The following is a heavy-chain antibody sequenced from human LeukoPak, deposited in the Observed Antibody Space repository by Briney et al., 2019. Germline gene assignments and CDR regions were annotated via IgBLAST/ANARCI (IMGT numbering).Heavy chain of an antibody. J-gene: IGHJ4*02. Sequence: PGGSLRLSCAASGFTFSSYWMSWVRQAPGKGPEWAANIKQDGSEKYYVDSVKGRFTISRDNAKNSLYLQMNSLRAEDTAVYYCARDPYSSSWYVGEIDYWGQGTLVTVSS. CDR2: IKQDGSEK. CDR1: GFTFSSYW. V-gene: IGHV3-7*01. CDR3: ARDPYSSSWYVGEIDY. D-gene: IGHD6-13*01.